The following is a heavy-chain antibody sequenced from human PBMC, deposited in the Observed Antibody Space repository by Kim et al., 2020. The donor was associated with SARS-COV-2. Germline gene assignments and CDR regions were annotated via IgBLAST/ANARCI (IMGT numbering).Heavy chain of an antibody. D-gene: IGHD1-1*01. V-gene: IGHV3-23*01. Sequence: ADPWKGRFTISRDNSKNTLYLQVNSLRAEDTAVYYCAKRPVSTTGGANFDYWGQGTLVTVSS. J-gene: IGHJ4*02. CDR3: AKRPVSTTGGANFDY.